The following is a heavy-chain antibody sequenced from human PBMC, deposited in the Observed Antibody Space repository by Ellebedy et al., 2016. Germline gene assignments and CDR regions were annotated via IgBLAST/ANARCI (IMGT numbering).Heavy chain of an antibody. CDR1: GLTLSNYW. CDR2: LKEDRSGSDK. V-gene: IGHV3-7*01. J-gene: IGHJ5*02. Sequence: GGSLRLSCAASGLTLSNYWMTWVRQAPGKGLEWVATLKEDRSGSDKFYVDSVRGRFTISRDDAENSLSLQMNSLRDDDTAVYYCVRDPLDLWGQGTLVTVSS. CDR3: VRDPLDL.